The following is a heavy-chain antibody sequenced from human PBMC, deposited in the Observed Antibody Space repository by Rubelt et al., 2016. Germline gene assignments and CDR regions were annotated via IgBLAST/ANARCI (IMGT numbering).Heavy chain of an antibody. CDR3: ASARGDYTSDY. D-gene: IGHD4-17*01. J-gene: IGHJ4*02. CDR1: GFTFRNYG. CDR2: IWYDGSNK. V-gene: IGHV3-33*01. Sequence: AASGFTFRNYGMNWVRQAPGKGLEWVGVIWYDGSNKYYADSVKGRFTISRDNSKNMLFLQMNSLTAEDTAIYYCASARGDYTSDYWGQGTLVTVSS.